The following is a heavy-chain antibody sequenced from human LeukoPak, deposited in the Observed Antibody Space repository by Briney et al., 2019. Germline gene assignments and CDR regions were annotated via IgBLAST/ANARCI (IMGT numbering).Heavy chain of an antibody. CDR1: GGSFSGYY. J-gene: IGHJ4*02. CDR2: INHRGST. V-gene: IGHV4-34*01. D-gene: IGHD3-22*01. Sequence: SETLSLTCAVYGGSFSGYYWSWIRQPPGKGLEWIGEINHRGSTNYNPSLKSRVTISVDTSKNQFSLKLSSVTAAGTAVYYCARLPYYYDSSGYYYFSFDYWGQGTLVTVSS. CDR3: ARLPYYYDSSGYYYFSFDY.